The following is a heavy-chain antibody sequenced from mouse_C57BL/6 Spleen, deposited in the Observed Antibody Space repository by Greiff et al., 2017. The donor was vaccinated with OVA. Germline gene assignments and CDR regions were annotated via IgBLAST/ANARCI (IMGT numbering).Heavy chain of an antibody. CDR1: GYSITSGYY. CDR2: ISYDGSN. Sequence: VQLQQSGPGLVKPSQSLSLTCSVTGYSITSGYYWNWIRQFPGNKLEWMGYISYDGSNNYNPSLKNRISITRDTSKNQFFLKLNSVTTEDTATYYCARDPTYYFDYWGQGTTLTVSS. V-gene: IGHV3-6*01. J-gene: IGHJ2*01. CDR3: ARDPTYYFDY.